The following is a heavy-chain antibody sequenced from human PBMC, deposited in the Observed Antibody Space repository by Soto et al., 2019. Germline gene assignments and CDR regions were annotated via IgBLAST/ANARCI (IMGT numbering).Heavy chain of an antibody. CDR3: AKEANYYETDYYYYYGMDV. CDR2: ISYDGSNK. J-gene: IGHJ6*02. V-gene: IGHV3-30*18. CDR1: GFTFSSYG. D-gene: IGHD3-22*01. Sequence: GGSLRLSCAASGFTFSSYGMHWVRQAPGKGLEWVAVISYDGSNKYYADSVKGRFTISRDNSKSTLYLQMNSLRAEDTAVYYCAKEANYYETDYYYYYGMDVWGQGTTVTVSS.